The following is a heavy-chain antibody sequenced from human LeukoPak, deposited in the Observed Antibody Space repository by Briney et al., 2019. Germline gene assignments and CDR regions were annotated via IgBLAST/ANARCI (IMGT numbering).Heavy chain of an antibody. J-gene: IGHJ5*02. CDR2: INPNSGDT. Sequence: ASVKVSCKASGYTFTGYCMHWVRQAPGQGLEWMGWINPNSGDTNYAQKFQDRVTMTRDTSISTAYIELNLLRSDDTAVYYCARGDYYGSPKVVAAWGQGTLVTVSS. D-gene: IGHD3-10*01. CDR1: GYTFTGYC. V-gene: IGHV1-2*02. CDR3: ARGDYYGSPKVVAA.